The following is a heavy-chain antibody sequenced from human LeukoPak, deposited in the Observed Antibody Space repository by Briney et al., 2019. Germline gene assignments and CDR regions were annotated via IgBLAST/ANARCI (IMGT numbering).Heavy chain of an antibody. J-gene: IGHJ4*02. CDR1: GFSFSFFW. D-gene: IGHD4-11*01. Sequence: GGSLRLSCAAAGFSFSFFWMHWVRQVPGKRPVWVSRIKTDGSITDYSDSVKGRFTISRDNAKNTLYLQMNSLRAEDTAVYYCVRDFMYSTACTGCWGQGTLVTVSS. CDR3: VRDFMYSTACTGC. CDR2: IKTDGSIT. V-gene: IGHV3-74*01.